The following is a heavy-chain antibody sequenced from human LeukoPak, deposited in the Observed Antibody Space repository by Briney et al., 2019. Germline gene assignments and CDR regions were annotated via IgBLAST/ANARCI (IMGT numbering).Heavy chain of an antibody. D-gene: IGHD6-19*01. J-gene: IGHJ4*02. CDR3: ARRSSGWSFDY. CDR1: GYTFTSYA. V-gene: IGHV1-3*01. CDR2: INAGNGNT. Sequence: ASVKVSCKASGYTFTSYAMHWVRQAPGQRLEWMGWINAGNGNTKHSQKFQGRVTITRDTSASTAYMELSSLRSEDTAVYYCARRSSGWSFDYWGQGTLVTVSS.